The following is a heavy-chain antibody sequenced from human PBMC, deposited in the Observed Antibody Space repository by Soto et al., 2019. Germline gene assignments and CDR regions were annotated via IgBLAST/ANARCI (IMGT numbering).Heavy chain of an antibody. CDR2: IIPIFGTA. V-gene: IGHV1-69*13. J-gene: IGHJ6*02. CDR1: GGTFSNYA. CDR3: AKALPYDSGSYAYYYYGMDV. D-gene: IGHD3-10*01. Sequence: SVKVSCKASGGTFSNYAINWVRQAPGQGLKWMGGIIPIFGTANDAQKFQGRVTITADESTSTAYMELSSLRSEDTAVYYCAKALPYDSGSYAYYYYGMDVWGQGTTVTVSS.